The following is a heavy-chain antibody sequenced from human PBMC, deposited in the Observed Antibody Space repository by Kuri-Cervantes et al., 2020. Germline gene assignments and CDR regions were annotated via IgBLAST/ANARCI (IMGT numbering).Heavy chain of an antibody. D-gene: IGHD2-15*01. CDR1: GFTFSSYS. CDR2: ISSSSSYI. J-gene: IGHJ4*02. CDR3: ARDDCSGGSCYSNY. Sequence: RTLSLTCAASGFTFSSYSMNWVRQAPGKGLEWVSSISSSSSYIYYADSVKGRFTISRDNAKNSLYLQMNSLRAEDTAVYYCARDDCSGGSCYSNYWGQGTLVTVSS. V-gene: IGHV3-21*01.